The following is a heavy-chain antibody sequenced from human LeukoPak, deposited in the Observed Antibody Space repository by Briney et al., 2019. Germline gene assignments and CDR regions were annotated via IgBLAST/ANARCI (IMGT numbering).Heavy chain of an antibody. Sequence: GGSLRLSCAASGFTFTTYAMGWVRQAPGKGLEWVAVISYDGSKKDYADSVKDRFSISRDYSKHTLYLQMNSLRADDSAVYYCAKGNGSYAFDYWGQGTLVTVSS. J-gene: IGHJ4*02. CDR2: ISYDGSKK. D-gene: IGHD6-6*01. CDR3: AKGNGSYAFDY. V-gene: IGHV3-30*18. CDR1: GFTFTTYA.